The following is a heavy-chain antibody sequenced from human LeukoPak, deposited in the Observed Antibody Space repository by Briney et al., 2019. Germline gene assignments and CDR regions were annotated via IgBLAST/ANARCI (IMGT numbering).Heavy chain of an antibody. D-gene: IGHD6-19*01. CDR1: GGSINTYF. J-gene: IGHJ1*01. CDR2: IYYSGST. V-gene: IGHV4-59*01. Sequence: SETLSLTCTVSGGSINTYFWSWIRQPPGKGLEWIGDIYYSGSTKYNPSLKSRVTISVDTSKNQYSLKLSSVTAADTAVYYCARGVTGGWYGDFQHWGQGTLVTVSS. CDR3: ARGVTGGWYGDFQH.